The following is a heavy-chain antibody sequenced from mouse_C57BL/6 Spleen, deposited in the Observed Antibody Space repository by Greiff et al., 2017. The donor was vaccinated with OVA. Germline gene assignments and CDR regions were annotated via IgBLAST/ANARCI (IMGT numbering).Heavy chain of an antibody. CDR3: ARCYDGYFMAWFAY. D-gene: IGHD2-3*01. Sequence: VQLQQSGPELVKPGASVKMSCKASGYTFTDYNMHWVKQSHGKSLEWIGYINPNNGGTSYNQKFKGKATLTVNKSSSTAYMELRSLTSEDSAVYYCARCYDGYFMAWFAYWGQGTLVTVSA. J-gene: IGHJ3*01. CDR2: INPNNGGT. CDR1: GYTFTDYN. V-gene: IGHV1-22*01.